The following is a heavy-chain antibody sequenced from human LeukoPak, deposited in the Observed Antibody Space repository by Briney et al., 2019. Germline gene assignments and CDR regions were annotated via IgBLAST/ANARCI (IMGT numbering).Heavy chain of an antibody. V-gene: IGHV6-1*01. J-gene: IGHJ5*02. D-gene: IGHD3-22*01. CDR1: GDSVSSNSAA. Sequence: SQTLSLTCAISGDSVSSNSAAWNWIRQSPSRGLEWLGRTYYRSKWYNDYAVSVKSRITINPDTSKNQFSLQLNSVTPEDTAVYYCARDSLYYYDSSGYSVGFDPWGQGTLVTVSS. CDR2: TYYRSKWYN. CDR3: ARDSLYYYDSSGYSVGFDP.